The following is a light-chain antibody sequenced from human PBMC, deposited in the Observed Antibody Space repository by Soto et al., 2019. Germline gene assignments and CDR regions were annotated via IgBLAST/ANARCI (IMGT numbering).Light chain of an antibody. Sequence: DIQMTQSPSSVSASVGDRITITCRASQGISGWLAWYQQKPGKAPKLLIYAASTLQSGVPSRFSGSGSGTDFTLTISGLQPEDFGTYYCQQANSFPRTFGQGTKVDIK. CDR2: AAS. CDR1: QGISGW. J-gene: IGKJ1*01. V-gene: IGKV1-12*01. CDR3: QQANSFPRT.